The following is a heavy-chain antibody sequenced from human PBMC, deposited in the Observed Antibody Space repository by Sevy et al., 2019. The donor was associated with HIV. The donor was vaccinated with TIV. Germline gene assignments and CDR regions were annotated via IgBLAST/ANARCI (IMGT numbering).Heavy chain of an antibody. CDR3: VRAMASADSL. CDR1: GFTLSRYW. Sequence: GGSLRLSCAASGFTLSRYWMLWVRQAPGKGLGWVANINQDGSTRYYLDSVKGRFTISRDNAGNSLFLQMNSLRAEDTAVYDCVRAMASADSLWGQGTLVTVSS. D-gene: IGHD6-13*01. J-gene: IGHJ4*02. CDR2: INQDGSTR. V-gene: IGHV3-7*03.